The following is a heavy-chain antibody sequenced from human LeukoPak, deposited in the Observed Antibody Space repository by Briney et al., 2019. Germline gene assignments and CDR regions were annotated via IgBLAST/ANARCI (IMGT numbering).Heavy chain of an antibody. CDR3: ATYSSSNGREFQY. Sequence: PGGSLRLSCDVSGFTFSTNWMDWVRQAPGKGLEWVANIQQHGSETYYGDSVKGRFTISRDNAKNSLYLQMNSLRAEDTAVYYCATYSSSNGREFQYWGQGTLVTVSS. CDR2: IQQHGSET. CDR1: GFTFSTNW. D-gene: IGHD2-2*01. J-gene: IGHJ1*01. V-gene: IGHV3-7*01.